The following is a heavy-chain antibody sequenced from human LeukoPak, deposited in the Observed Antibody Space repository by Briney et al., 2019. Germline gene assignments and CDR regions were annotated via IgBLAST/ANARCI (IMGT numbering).Heavy chain of an antibody. Sequence: ASVKVSCKASGYXFTSYYIHWVRQAPGQGLEWMGIINPSGGSTSYAQKFQGSVTMTRDTSTSTVYMELSSLRSEDTAVYYCAREGYGDYRHWFFDLWGRGTLVTVSS. CDR2: INPSGGST. CDR3: AREGYGDYRHWFFDL. D-gene: IGHD4-17*01. J-gene: IGHJ2*01. CDR1: GYXFTSYY. V-gene: IGHV1-46*01.